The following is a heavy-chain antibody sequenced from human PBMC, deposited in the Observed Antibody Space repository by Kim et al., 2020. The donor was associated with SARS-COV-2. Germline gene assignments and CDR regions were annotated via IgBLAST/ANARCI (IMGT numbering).Heavy chain of an antibody. Sequence: GGSLRLSCAASGFPFSTYWMTWVRQAPGKGLEWVANINPDGSQSPYVDSVKGRFTISRDAVKKSLYLQMNSLRAEDTAVYYCAREVPGSAADYWGQGT. V-gene: IGHV3-7*01. CDR3: AREVPGSAADY. CDR1: GFPFSTYW. D-gene: IGHD3-10*01. CDR2: INPDGSQS. J-gene: IGHJ4*02.